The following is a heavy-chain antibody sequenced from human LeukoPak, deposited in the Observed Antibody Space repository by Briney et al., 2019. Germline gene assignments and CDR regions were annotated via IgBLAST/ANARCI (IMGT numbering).Heavy chain of an antibody. CDR2: IIPIFGTA. D-gene: IGHD1-1*01. CDR1: GGTFSSYA. CDR3: ASPERSGTDGLDAFDI. V-gene: IGHV1-69*05. J-gene: IGHJ3*02. Sequence: SVKVSCKASGGTFSSYAISWVRQAPGQGLEWMGGIIPIFGTANHAQKFQGRVTITTDESTSTAYMELSSLRSEDTAVYYCASPERSGTDGLDAFDIWGQGTMVTVSS.